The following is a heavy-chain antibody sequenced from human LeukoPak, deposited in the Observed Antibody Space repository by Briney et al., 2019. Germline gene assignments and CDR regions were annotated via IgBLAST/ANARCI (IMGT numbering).Heavy chain of an antibody. CDR1: GYTFTSYY. J-gene: IGHJ4*02. V-gene: IGHV1-46*01. Sequence: ASVKVSCKASGYTFTSYYMHWVRQAPGQGLEWMGIINPSGGSTSYAQKFQGRVTMTRDTSTSTVYMELSSLRSEDTAVYYCARDLTVSQWEVGATHYFDYWGQGTLVTVSS. CDR2: INPSGGST. D-gene: IGHD1-26*01. CDR3: ARDLTVSQWEVGATHYFDY.